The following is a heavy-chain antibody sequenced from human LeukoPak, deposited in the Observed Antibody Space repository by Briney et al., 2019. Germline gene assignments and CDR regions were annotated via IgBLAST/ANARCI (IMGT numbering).Heavy chain of an antibody. CDR2: ISSSSTYI. Sequence: GGSLRLSCAASRFTFSSYSMNWVRQAPGKGLEWVSSISSSSTYIYYADSVKGRFTISRDNAKNSLYLQMNSLRAEDTVVYYCARDRAPGASSPGAFDIWGQGTMVTVSS. CDR3: ARDRAPGASSPGAFDI. CDR1: RFTFSSYS. J-gene: IGHJ3*02. V-gene: IGHV3-21*01. D-gene: IGHD6-13*01.